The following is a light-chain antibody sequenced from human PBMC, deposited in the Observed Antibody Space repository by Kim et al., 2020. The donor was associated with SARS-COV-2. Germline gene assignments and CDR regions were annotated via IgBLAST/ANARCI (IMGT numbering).Light chain of an antibody. V-gene: IGLV3-21*04. CDR1: NIGSKR. CDR2: YDS. Sequence: PGKTARITCGGNNIGSKRVHWYQQKRGQAPVLVIYYDSDRPSGIPERFAGSNSGNTATLTISRVEAGDEADYYCQVWDSSSDHPGVFGTGTKVTVL. CDR3: QVWDSSSDHPGV. J-gene: IGLJ1*01.